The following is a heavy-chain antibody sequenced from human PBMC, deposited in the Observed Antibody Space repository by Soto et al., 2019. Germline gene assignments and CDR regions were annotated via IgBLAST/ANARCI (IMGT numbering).Heavy chain of an antibody. Sequence: PSETLSLTCTVSGGSISSGGYYWSWIRQHPGKGLEWIGYIYYSGSTYYNQSLKSRVTISVDTSKNQFSLKLSSVTAADTAVYYCARTGPSNHFDYWGQGTLVTVSS. CDR3: ARTGPSNHFDY. V-gene: IGHV4-31*03. D-gene: IGHD2-2*01. CDR1: GGSISSGGYY. CDR2: IYYSGST. J-gene: IGHJ4*02.